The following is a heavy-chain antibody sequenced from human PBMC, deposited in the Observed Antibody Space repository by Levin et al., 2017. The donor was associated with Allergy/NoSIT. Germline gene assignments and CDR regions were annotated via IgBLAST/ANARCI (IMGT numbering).Heavy chain of an antibody. CDR1: GFTFSSYA. CDR2: ITSSGGGT. V-gene: IGHV3-23*01. D-gene: IGHD5-18*01. Sequence: GESLKISCAASGFTFSSYAMSWVRQAPGKGLEWVSAITSSGGGTYYADSVKGRFTISRDNSKNTLYLQMNSLRAEDTAVYYCAKKWNSYGTFDYWGQGTLVTVSS. J-gene: IGHJ4*02. CDR3: AKKWNSYGTFDY.